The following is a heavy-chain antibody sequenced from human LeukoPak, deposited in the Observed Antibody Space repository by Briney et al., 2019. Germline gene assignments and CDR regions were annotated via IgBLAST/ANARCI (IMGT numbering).Heavy chain of an antibody. CDR1: GGSFSGYY. CDR3: VRLNLNFGSGSYS. V-gene: IGHV4-34*01. Sequence: SETLSLTCAVYGGSFSGYYWSWIRHPPGKGLEWIGEINHSGSTNYNPSLKSRITISVDTSKNQFSLKLSSVTAADTAVYYCVRLNLNFGSGSYSWGQGTLVTVSP. D-gene: IGHD3-10*01. J-gene: IGHJ4*02. CDR2: INHSGST.